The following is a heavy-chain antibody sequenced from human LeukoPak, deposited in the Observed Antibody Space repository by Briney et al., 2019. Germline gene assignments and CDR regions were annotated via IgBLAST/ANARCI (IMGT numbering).Heavy chain of an antibody. CDR2: INHSGST. V-gene: IGHV4-34*01. D-gene: IGHD3-16*01. J-gene: IGHJ5*02. Sequence: SETLSLTCAVYGGSFSGYYWSWIRQPPGKGLEWIGEINHSGSTNYNPSLKSRVTISVDTSKNQFSLKQSSVTAADTAVYYCASFHYGWFDPWGQGTLVTVSS. CDR3: ASFHYGWFDP. CDR1: GGSFSGYY.